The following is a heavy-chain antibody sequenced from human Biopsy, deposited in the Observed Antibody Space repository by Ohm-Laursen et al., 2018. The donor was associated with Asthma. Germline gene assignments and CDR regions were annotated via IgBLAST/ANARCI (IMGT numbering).Heavy chain of an antibody. V-gene: IGHV1-18*01. J-gene: IGHJ6*02. D-gene: IGHD3-10*01. Sequence: ASVKVSCKTSGYTFNSAGITWVRQAPGQGLEWMGGFSVYNGNTKVAQKLQDRVTMITDTSTSTAYMELRSLRSDDTAVYFCARAVDYSHYYGIDVWGQGTTVTVS. CDR3: ARAVDYSHYYGIDV. CDR1: GYTFNSAG. CDR2: FSVYNGNT.